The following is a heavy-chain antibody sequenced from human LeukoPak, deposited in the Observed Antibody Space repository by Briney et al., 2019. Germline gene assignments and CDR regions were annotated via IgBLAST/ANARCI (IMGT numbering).Heavy chain of an antibody. J-gene: IGHJ4*02. CDR2: IYYNGST. D-gene: IGHD3-22*01. CDR3: ARAPRYYDSSGYSTPLDY. CDR1: GGSISSYY. V-gene: IGHV4-59*01. Sequence: SETLSLTCTVSGGSISSYYWSWIRQPPGKGLEWIGYIYYNGSTNYNPSHKSRVTISVDTSKNQFSLKLSSVTAADTAVYYCARAPRYYDSSGYSTPLDYWGQGTLVTVSS.